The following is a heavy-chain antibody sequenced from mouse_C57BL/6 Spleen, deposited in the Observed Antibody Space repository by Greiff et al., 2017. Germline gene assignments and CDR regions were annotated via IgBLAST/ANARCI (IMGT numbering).Heavy chain of an antibody. D-gene: IGHD1-1*01. CDR3: ARRSGGDWYFDV. Sequence: QVQLQQPGAELVRPGSSVKLSCKASGYTFTSYWMDWVKQRPGQGLEWIGNIYPSDSETHYNQKFKDKATLTVDKSSSTAYMQLSSLTSEDSAVYYCARRSGGDWYFDVWGTGTTVTVSS. V-gene: IGHV1-61*01. CDR2: IYPSDSET. J-gene: IGHJ1*03. CDR1: GYTFTSYW.